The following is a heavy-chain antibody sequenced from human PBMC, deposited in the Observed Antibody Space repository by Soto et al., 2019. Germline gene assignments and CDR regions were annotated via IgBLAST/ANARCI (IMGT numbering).Heavy chain of an antibody. V-gene: IGHV4-31*03. CDR2: IYYSGST. D-gene: IGHD4-17*01. Sequence: QVQLQESGPGLVKPSQTLSLTCTVSGGSISSGGYYWSWIRQHPGKGLEWIGYIYYSGSTYYNPSLKSRVTISVDTSKNQFSLKLSSVTAADTAVYYCAAHDYGDYVLDWYFDLWGRGTLVTVSS. J-gene: IGHJ2*01. CDR1: GGSISSGGYY. CDR3: AAHDYGDYVLDWYFDL.